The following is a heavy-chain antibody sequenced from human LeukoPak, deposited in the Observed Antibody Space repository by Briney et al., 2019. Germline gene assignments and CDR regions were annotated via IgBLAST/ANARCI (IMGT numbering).Heavy chain of an antibody. CDR1: GFTFSSYA. CDR2: ISYDGSNK. CDR3: ARVARGGIVVVPAAMHY. J-gene: IGHJ4*02. D-gene: IGHD2-2*01. V-gene: IGHV3-30*04. Sequence: GGSLRLSCAASGFTFSSYAMHWVRQAPGKGLEWVAVISYDGSNKYYADSVKGRFTISRDNSKNTPYLQMNSLRAEDTAVYYCARVARGGIVVVPAAMHYWGQGTLVTVSS.